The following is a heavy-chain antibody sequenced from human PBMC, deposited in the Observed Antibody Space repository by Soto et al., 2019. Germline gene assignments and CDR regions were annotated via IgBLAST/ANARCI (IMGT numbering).Heavy chain of an antibody. Sequence: ASVKXSCNASGYTFTSYYINWVRQATGQGLEWMGWMNPNSGNTGYAQKFQGRVTMTRNTSISTAYMELSSLRSEDTAVYYCASKYSSNWSNAFDIWGQGTMVTVSS. CDR2: MNPNSGNT. V-gene: IGHV1-8*01. CDR3: ASKYSSNWSNAFDI. CDR1: GYTFTSYY. J-gene: IGHJ3*02. D-gene: IGHD6-13*01.